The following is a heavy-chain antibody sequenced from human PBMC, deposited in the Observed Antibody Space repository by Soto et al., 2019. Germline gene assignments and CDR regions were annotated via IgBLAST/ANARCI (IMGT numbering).Heavy chain of an antibody. D-gene: IGHD3-22*01. CDR3: AKGEGSGYYFDY. CDR2: ISYDGSNK. Sequence: GGSLRLSCAASGFTFSSYGMHWVRQAPGKGLEWVAVISYDGSNKYYADSVKGRFTISRDSSKNTLYLQMNSLRAEDTAVYYCAKGEGSGYYFDYWGQGTLVTVSS. V-gene: IGHV3-30*18. J-gene: IGHJ4*02. CDR1: GFTFSSYG.